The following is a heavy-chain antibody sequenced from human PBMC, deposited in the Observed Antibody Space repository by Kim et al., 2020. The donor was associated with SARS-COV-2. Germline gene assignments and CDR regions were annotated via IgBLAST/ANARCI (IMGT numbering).Heavy chain of an antibody. CDR2: ISSSSSYI. Sequence: GGSLRLSCAASGFTFSSYSMNWVRQAPGRGLEWVSSISSSSSYIYYADSVKGRFTISRDNAKNSLYLQMNSLRAEDTAVYYCARIPRYGWNGEDWGQGTLVTVSS. J-gene: IGHJ4*02. D-gene: IGHD1-1*01. CDR1: GFTFSSYS. V-gene: IGHV3-21*01. CDR3: ARIPRYGWNGED.